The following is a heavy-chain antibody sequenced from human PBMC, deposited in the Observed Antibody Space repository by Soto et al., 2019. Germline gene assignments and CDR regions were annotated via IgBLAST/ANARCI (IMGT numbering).Heavy chain of an antibody. D-gene: IGHD2-2*01. CDR2: ISSGGNT. J-gene: IGHJ4*02. V-gene: IGHV3-53*04. Sequence: GGSLRLSCAASGLTVSSTFMSWVRQAPGKGLEWVSVISSGGNTYYADSVKGRFSISRQSSDNTLYLQMNTLREDDTAVYYSSRRPPGSSCDRTSCTFDYWGQGATVTVSS. CDR1: GLTVSSTF. CDR3: SRRPPGSSCDRTSCTFDY.